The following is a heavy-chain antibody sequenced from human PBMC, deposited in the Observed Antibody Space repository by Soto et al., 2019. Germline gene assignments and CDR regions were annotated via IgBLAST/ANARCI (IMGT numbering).Heavy chain of an antibody. CDR3: AAPYGSGSYYNGFDY. CDR1: GGTFSSYA. J-gene: IGHJ4*02. CDR2: IIPIFGTA. V-gene: IGHV1-69*12. D-gene: IGHD3-10*01. Sequence: QVQLVQSGAEVKKPGSSVKVSCKASGGTFSSYAISWVRQAPGQGLEWMGGIIPIFGTANYAQKFQGRVTITADESTSTDYMELSSLGSEDTAVYYCAAPYGSGSYYNGFDYWGQGTLVTVSS.